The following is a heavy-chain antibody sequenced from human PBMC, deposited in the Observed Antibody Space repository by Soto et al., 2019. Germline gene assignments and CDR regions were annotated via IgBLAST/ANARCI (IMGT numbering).Heavy chain of an antibody. Sequence: QVQLQESGPGLVKPSQTLSLTCTVSGGSISSGDYYWSWIRQPPGKGLEWIGYIYYSGSTYYNPSLKSRVTISVDTSKNQFSLKLSSVTAADTAVYYCARILVWFGELTNYYYGMDVWGQGTTVTVSS. CDR2: IYYSGST. V-gene: IGHV4-30-4*01. CDR3: ARILVWFGELTNYYYGMDV. J-gene: IGHJ6*02. CDR1: GGSISSGDYY. D-gene: IGHD3-10*01.